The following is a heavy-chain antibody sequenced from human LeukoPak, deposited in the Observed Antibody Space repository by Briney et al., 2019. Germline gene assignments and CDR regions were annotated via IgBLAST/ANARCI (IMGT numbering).Heavy chain of an antibody. Sequence: GGSLRLSCAASGLTFSDCNMNWVRQAPGKGLEWISYIGRDSGTMYADSVKGRFTTARDNIKKSLYLQMTGLRAEDTAVYYCARLQYSFLYGSGSYGVDYWGQGTLVTVSS. CDR2: IGRDSGTM. CDR3: ARLQYSFLYGSGSYGVDY. V-gene: IGHV3-11*04. CDR1: GLTFSDCN. J-gene: IGHJ4*02. D-gene: IGHD3-10*01.